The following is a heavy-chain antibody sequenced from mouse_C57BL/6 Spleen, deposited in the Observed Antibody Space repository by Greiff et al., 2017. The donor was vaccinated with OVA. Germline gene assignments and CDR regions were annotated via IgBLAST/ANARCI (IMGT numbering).Heavy chain of an antibody. V-gene: IGHV5-17*01. CDR3: AREDYSNSYYAMDY. J-gene: IGHJ4*01. D-gene: IGHD2-5*01. Sequence: EVKVVESGGGLVKPGGSLKLSCAASGFTFSDYGMHWVRQAPEKGLEWVAYISSGSSTIYYADTVKGRFTISRDNAKNTLFLQMTSLRSEDTAMYYCAREDYSNSYYAMDYWGQGTSVTVSS. CDR1: GFTFSDYG. CDR2: ISSGSSTI.